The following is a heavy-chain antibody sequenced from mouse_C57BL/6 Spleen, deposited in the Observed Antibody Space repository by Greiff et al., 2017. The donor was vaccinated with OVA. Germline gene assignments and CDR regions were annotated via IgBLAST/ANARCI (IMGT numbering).Heavy chain of an antibody. V-gene: IGHV1-85*01. Sequence: LVEPGASVKLSCKASGYTFTSYDINWVKQRPGQGLEWIGWIYPRDGSTTYNEKFKGKATLTVDTSSSTAYMELHSLTSEDSAVYFCAREDYYAGHFDYWGQGTTLTVSS. CDR3: AREDYYAGHFDY. D-gene: IGHD1-1*01. CDR1: GYTFTSYD. CDR2: IYPRDGST. J-gene: IGHJ2*01.